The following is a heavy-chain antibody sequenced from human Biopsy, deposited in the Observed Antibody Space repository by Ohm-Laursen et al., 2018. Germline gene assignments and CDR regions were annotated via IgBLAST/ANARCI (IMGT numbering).Heavy chain of an antibody. CDR1: GFMFSASW. D-gene: IGHD5-24*01. V-gene: IGHV3-7*01. Sequence: SLRLSCAASGFMFSASWMSWVRPAPGKGLEWVANINPDGSVKYFADSVKGRFTISRDNAENSMYLQMRSLTVDDTAVYYCARDERWGQGTLVTVSS. CDR2: INPDGSVK. J-gene: IGHJ4*02. CDR3: ARDER.